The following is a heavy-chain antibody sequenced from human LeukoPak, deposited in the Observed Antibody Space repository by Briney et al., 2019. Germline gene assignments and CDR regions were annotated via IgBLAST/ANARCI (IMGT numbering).Heavy chain of an antibody. V-gene: IGHV3-48*04. Sequence: GGSLRLSCAASGFTFSSYSMNWVRQAPGKGLKWVSYISSSSSTIYYADSVEGRFTVSRDNAKNSLYLQMNSLRAEDTAVYYCAELGITMIGGVWGKGTTVTISS. J-gene: IGHJ6*04. CDR2: ISSSSSTI. D-gene: IGHD3-10*02. CDR1: GFTFSSYS. CDR3: AELGITMIGGV.